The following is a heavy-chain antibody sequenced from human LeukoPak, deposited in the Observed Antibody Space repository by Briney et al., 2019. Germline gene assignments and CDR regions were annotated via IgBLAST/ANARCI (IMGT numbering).Heavy chain of an antibody. Sequence: ASVKVSCKASGYTFTSDDINWVRQATGQGLGWMGWMNPNVGNTGYAQKFQGRVPITRNTSISTAYMELSRLRSEDTAVYYCAREFCSSASCHSAFDIWGQGTMVTVSS. CDR2: MNPNVGNT. D-gene: IGHD2-2*01. J-gene: IGHJ3*02. V-gene: IGHV1-8*03. CDR1: GYTFTSDD. CDR3: AREFCSSASCHSAFDI.